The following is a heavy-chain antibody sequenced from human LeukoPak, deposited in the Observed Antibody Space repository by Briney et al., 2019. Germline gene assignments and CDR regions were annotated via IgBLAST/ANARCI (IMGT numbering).Heavy chain of an antibody. CDR1: GFTFSEFA. V-gene: IGHV3-48*01. J-gene: IGHJ4*02. CDR2: ISSGSSSI. Sequence: PGGSLRLSCAASGFTFSEFAMNWVRQAPGKGLEWVSYISSGSSSIYYADSVKGRFTISRDNAKNSLYLQMSSLRAEDTAVYYCARDTNWNDFDYWGQGTLVTVSS. D-gene: IGHD1-1*01. CDR3: ARDTNWNDFDY.